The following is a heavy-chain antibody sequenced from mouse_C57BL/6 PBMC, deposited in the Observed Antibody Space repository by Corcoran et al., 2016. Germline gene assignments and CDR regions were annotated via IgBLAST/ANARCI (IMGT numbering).Heavy chain of an antibody. CDR2: INTYSGVP. CDR1: GYTFTTYG. Sequence: QIQLVQSGPELKKPGETVKISCKASGYTFTTYGMSWVKQAPGKGLKWMGWINTYSGVPTYADDFKGRFAFSLETSASTAYLQINNLKKEDTATYFSSRDYYGSSPAWFAYWGQGTLVTVSA. J-gene: IGHJ3*01. CDR3: SRDYYGSSPAWFAY. D-gene: IGHD1-1*01. V-gene: IGHV9-3*01.